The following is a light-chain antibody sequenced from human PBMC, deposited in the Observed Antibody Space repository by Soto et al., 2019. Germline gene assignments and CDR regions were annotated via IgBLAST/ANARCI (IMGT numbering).Light chain of an antibody. CDR2: GAS. V-gene: IGKV3-15*01. J-gene: IGKJ5*01. Sequence: IVMTQSPATLSVSPGERATLSCRASQSVSSDLAWYQQKLGQTPRLLIYGASTRATGIPARFSCSGYGTEFTHTISSLQSEDFAVYYCQQYNDWPPTFGQGTRREIK. CDR1: QSVSSD. CDR3: QQYNDWPPT.